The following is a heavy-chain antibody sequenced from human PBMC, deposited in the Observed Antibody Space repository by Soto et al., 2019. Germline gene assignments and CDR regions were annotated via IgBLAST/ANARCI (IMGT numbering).Heavy chain of an antibody. CDR2: IKSKTDGGTT. CDR1: GFTFNAAW. D-gene: IGHD6-13*01. Sequence: GGSLGLSCAASGFTFNAAWMSWVRQAPGKGLEWVGRIKSKTDGGTTDFAAPVKGRFTISRDDSKNTVYLQMNSLKIEDTAVYYCTTGLAAAGTKYCGQGTLVTVSS. CDR3: TTGLAAAGTKY. V-gene: IGHV3-15*01. J-gene: IGHJ4*02.